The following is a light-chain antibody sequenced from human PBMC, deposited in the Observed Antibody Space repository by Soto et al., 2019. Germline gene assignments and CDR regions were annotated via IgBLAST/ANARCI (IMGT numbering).Light chain of an antibody. CDR3: LLEYSYFWA. CDR1: QGIRSA. Sequence: AIQLTQSPSSLSASVGDRVTITCRASQGIRSALGWYQQKPGKVPKLLIYAASTLQSGVPSRFSGSGFGTDFTLTINSLQHEDFATYYCLLEYSYFWAFGQGTKV. CDR2: AAS. J-gene: IGKJ1*01. V-gene: IGKV1-6*01.